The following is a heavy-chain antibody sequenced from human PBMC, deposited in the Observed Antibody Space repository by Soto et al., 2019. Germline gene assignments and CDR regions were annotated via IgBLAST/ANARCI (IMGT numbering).Heavy chain of an antibody. CDR2: ISGSGGST. CDR3: AKAGVVATIGFDY. J-gene: IGHJ4*02. Sequence: EVQLLESGGGLVQPGGSLRLSCAASGFTFSSYAMSWVRQAPGKGLEWVSAISGSGGSTYYADSVKGRFTISRDNSKNALYLQMNSLRAEDTAVYYCAKAGVVATIGFDYWGQGTLVTVSS. D-gene: IGHD2-21*01. V-gene: IGHV3-23*01. CDR1: GFTFSSYA.